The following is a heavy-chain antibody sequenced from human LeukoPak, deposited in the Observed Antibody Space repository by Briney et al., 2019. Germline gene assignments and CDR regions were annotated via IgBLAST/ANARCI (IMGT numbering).Heavy chain of an antibody. CDR1: GFIVRSNH. D-gene: IGHD1-14*01. CDR2: TYSGDTT. Sequence: GGSLRLSCAALGFIVRSNHINWVRQAPGKGLEWVSITYSGDTTYYADSVKGGFIISRDDSKNTLSLQMNDLRVEDTAVYYCARERPDSRNLDSWGRGALVTVSS. V-gene: IGHV3-66*01. CDR3: ARERPDSRNLDS. J-gene: IGHJ4*02.